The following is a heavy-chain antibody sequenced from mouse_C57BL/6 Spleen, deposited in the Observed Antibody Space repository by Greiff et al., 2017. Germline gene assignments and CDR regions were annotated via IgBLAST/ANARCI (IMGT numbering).Heavy chain of an antibody. V-gene: IGHV1-26*01. D-gene: IGHD3-2*02. CDR1: GYTFTDYY. Sequence: VQLQQSGPELVKPGASVKISCKASGYTFTDYYMNWVKQSHGKSLEWSGDINPNNGGTSYNQKFKGKATLTVDKSSSTAYMELRSLTSEDSAVYYCARRGAAQAPYYYAMDYWGQGTSVTVSS. J-gene: IGHJ4*01. CDR2: INPNNGGT. CDR3: ARRGAAQAPYYYAMDY.